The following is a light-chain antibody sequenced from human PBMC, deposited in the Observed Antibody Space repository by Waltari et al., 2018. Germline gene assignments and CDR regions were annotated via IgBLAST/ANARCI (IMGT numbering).Light chain of an antibody. J-gene: IGKJ4*02. CDR2: GAS. CDR3: QQYDSSTGLT. CDR1: QSVSSSY. Sequence: EIVLTQSPGTLSLSPGERATLSCRASQSVSSSYLAWYQQKPGQAPRLLIYGASSRAAGVPDRLSGSGAGREFTLTISRMVPEDVAMFYCQQYDSSTGLTFGGGTKVEIK. V-gene: IGKV3-20*01.